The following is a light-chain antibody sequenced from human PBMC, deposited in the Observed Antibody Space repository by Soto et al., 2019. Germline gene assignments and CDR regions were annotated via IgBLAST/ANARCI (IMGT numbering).Light chain of an antibody. Sequence: AIRMTQSPSSFSASTGDRVSITCRATQDIGTYLAWYQQIPGKAPKLLIYDASTLQTGVPSRFSGSGSGTDFTLTISYLQSEDFGTYYCQQFYNYPRTFGQGGKVDI. CDR2: DAS. CDR1: QDIGTY. CDR3: QQFYNYPRT. V-gene: IGKV1-8*01. J-gene: IGKJ1*01.